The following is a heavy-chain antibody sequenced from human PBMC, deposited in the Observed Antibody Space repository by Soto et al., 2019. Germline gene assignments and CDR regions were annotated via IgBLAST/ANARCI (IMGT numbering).Heavy chain of an antibody. CDR1: GYAFTTYG. CDR2: ISAHNGNT. V-gene: IGHV1-18*01. D-gene: IGHD1-1*01. CDR3: AGGRYGDY. Sequence: QVHLVQSGAEVKKPGASVKVSCKGSGYAFTTYGITWVRQAPGQGLEWMGWISAHNGNTNYAQKLQGRVTVTRDTSPRTDYMALRSLASDDTALYYCAGGRYGDYWGQGALVTVSS. J-gene: IGHJ4*02.